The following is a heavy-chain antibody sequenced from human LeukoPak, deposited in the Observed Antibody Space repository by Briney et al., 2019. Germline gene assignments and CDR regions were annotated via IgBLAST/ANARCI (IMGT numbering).Heavy chain of an antibody. J-gene: IGHJ4*02. Sequence: ASVKVSCKTSGYSFRNYAMNWVRQAPGQRLEWMGWINAGNGNTKYSQKFQGRATFTRDTSASTAYVELSSLRSEDTAVYYCAREHSTSWSDLDYWGQGTLVTVSS. V-gene: IGHV1-3*01. CDR1: GYSFRNYA. D-gene: IGHD6-13*01. CDR2: INAGNGNT. CDR3: AREHSTSWSDLDY.